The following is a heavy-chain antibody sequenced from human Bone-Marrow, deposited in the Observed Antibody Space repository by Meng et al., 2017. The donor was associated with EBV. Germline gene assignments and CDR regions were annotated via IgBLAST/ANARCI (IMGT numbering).Heavy chain of an antibody. CDR3: AKDSCGGDCYLSN. CDR1: AFTFSSYG. J-gene: IGHJ4*02. V-gene: IGHV3-23*04. CDR2: IIARGDRT. D-gene: IGHD2-21*02. Sequence: VVSGGALVQPGGSLRLVCTVSAFTFSSYGKSWVRQAPGKGLAWGSTIIARGDRTYYADSVKGRFTISRDNSNNTLYVQVNSLRAEDTAVYYCAKDSCGGDCYLSNWGQGSLVTVSS.